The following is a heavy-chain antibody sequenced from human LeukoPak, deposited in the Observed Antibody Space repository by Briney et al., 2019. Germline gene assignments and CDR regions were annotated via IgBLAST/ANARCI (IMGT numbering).Heavy chain of an antibody. D-gene: IGHD3-10*01. J-gene: IGHJ2*01. V-gene: IGHV3-53*01. CDR2: LYSGGDT. Sequence: GGSLSLSCAASGFTIGCKYMNWIRQAPGKGLEWVSILYSGGDTFYSDSVKGRFTISRDNSRNTLSLQMNSLRVEDTAVYYCARVGDHYHWNFDLWGRGTLVTVSS. CDR3: ARVGDHYHWNFDL. CDR1: GFTIGCKY.